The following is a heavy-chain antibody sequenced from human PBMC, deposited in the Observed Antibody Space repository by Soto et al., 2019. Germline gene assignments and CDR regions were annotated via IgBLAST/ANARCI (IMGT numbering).Heavy chain of an antibody. CDR3: ARESKDSYNNGGLDF. Sequence: PSETLSLTCTVSGGSFINYYWNWIRQPPGKGLAWIGYIFYPGSTSYNPSLKSRVTISVDTSKKLFSLRLSSVTAAETAVYYCARESKDSYNNGGLDFWGRGTLVTVSS. CDR1: GGSFINYY. J-gene: IGHJ4*02. V-gene: IGHV4-59*01. D-gene: IGHD4-4*01. CDR2: IFYPGST.